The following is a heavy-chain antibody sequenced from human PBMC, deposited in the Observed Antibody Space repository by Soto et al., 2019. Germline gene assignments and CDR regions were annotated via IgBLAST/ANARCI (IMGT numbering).Heavy chain of an antibody. V-gene: IGHV4-39*01. D-gene: IGHD3-22*01. J-gene: IGHJ5*02. CDR2: FYYSGST. Sequence: QLQLQESGPGLVKPSETLSLTCTVSGGSISSSNYYWAWIRQPPGKGLEWIGSFYYSGSTYYKPSLKSRVSISVDTSKTPFSLKLSSVTAADTAVYYCARPIEGGSSGYYHWGQGTLVTVSS. CDR3: ARPIEGGSSGYYH. CDR1: GGSISSSNYY.